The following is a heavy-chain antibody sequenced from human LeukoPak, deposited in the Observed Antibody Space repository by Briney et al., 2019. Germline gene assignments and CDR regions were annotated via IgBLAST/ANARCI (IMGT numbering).Heavy chain of an antibody. CDR2: SNPTSGGT. V-gene: IGHV1-2*02. Sequence: ASVKVSCKASGYTFTGYYMDWVRQAPGQGLEWMGWSNPTSGGTNYAQKFQGRVTMTRDTSISTAYMELSRLRSDDTAVYYCARVGSGKTPPPIYPLKSWYNWNDVNYYYYYMDVWGKGTTVTISS. CDR1: GYTFTGYY. CDR3: ARVGSGKTPPPIYPLKSWYNWNDVNYYYYYMDV. D-gene: IGHD1-20*01. J-gene: IGHJ6*03.